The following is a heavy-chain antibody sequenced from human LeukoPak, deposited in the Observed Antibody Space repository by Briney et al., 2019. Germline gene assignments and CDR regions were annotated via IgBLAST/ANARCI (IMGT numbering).Heavy chain of an antibody. CDR3: ARSPPDYAFWRGYYVDD. V-gene: IGHV3-13*01. CDR1: GFTFNFYD. Sequence: LSGGSLRLSCAASGFTFNFYDVHWVRQAPGEGLEWVSYIGTAGDTHYPDSVKGRFTISRENPKNSFYLQMNTLGAGDTAVYYCARSPPDYAFWRGYYVDDWGQGTLVTVSS. J-gene: IGHJ4*02. D-gene: IGHD3-3*01. CDR2: IGTAGDT.